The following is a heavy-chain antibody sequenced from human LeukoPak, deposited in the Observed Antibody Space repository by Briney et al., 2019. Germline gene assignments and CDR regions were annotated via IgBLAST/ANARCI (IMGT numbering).Heavy chain of an antibody. D-gene: IGHD6-19*01. CDR2: ISGSGGST. V-gene: IGHV3-23*01. CDR3: AKDDHGGSGWRDYFDY. J-gene: IGHJ4*02. Sequence: GGSLRLSCAASGFTFSSYAMSWVRQAPGKGLEWVSAISGSGGSTYYADSVKGRFTISRDNSKNTLYLQMNSLRAEDTAVYYCAKDDHGGSGWRDYFDYWGQGTLVTVSS. CDR1: GFTFSSYA.